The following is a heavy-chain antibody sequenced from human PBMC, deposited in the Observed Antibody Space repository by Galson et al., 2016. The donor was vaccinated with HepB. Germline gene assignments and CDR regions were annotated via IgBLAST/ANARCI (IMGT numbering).Heavy chain of an antibody. CDR2: IYHSEYT. J-gene: IGHJ6*02. CDR1: GESISSTNW. D-gene: IGHD2-15*01. Sequence: SETLSLTCTVSGESISSTNWWSWVRQSPGQGLEWIGEIYHSEYTNYNPSLESRVTMSVDKSKNQFYLSLTAADTAVYYCARDFLRDIVVLPTSRTYYYYGMDVWGQGTTVTVSS. V-gene: IGHV4-4*02. CDR3: ARDFLRDIVVLPTSRTYYYYGMDV.